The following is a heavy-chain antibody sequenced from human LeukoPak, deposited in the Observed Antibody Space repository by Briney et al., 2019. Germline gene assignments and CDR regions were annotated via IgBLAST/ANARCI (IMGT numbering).Heavy chain of an antibody. J-gene: IGHJ4*02. D-gene: IGHD6-13*01. CDR3: AKAPRNSSTMLDY. CDR1: GYTFTSHW. CDR2: INPSDGSI. V-gene: IGHV1-46*01. Sequence: ASVKVSCKASGYTFTSHWIQWVRQAPGQGVEWLGLINPSDGSIAYAHRFQGRVTMTRDTSTSIVYMDLSSLRSEDTAVYYCAKAPRNSSTMLDYWGQGTLLTVSS.